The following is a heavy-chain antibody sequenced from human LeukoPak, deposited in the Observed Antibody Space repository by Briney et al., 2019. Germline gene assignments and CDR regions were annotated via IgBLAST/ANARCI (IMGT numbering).Heavy chain of an antibody. V-gene: IGHV4-38-2*02. J-gene: IGHJ3*02. Sequence: PSETLSLTRSVSRYSISSGYYWAWIRQPPGKGLEWIGSIYHSGSTYYNPSLKSRVTISVDTSKNQFSLKLSSVTAADTAVYYCAREGPQAPYGDLGAFDIWGQGTMVTVSS. CDR1: RYSISSGYY. CDR2: IYHSGST. CDR3: AREGPQAPYGDLGAFDI. D-gene: IGHD4-17*01.